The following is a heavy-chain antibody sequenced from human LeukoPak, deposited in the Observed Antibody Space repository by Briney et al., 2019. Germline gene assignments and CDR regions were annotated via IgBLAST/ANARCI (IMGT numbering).Heavy chain of an antibody. D-gene: IGHD2-2*01. V-gene: IGHV1-46*01. CDR3: ARDLVVVVPAAMPVGWFDP. Sequence: ASVKVSCKASGYTFTSYYMHWVRQAPGQGLEWMGIINPSGGSTSYAQKFQGRVTMTRDTSTSTVYVELSSLRSEDTAVYYCARDLVVVVPAAMPVGWFDPWGQGTLVTVSS. J-gene: IGHJ5*02. CDR2: INPSGGST. CDR1: GYTFTSYY.